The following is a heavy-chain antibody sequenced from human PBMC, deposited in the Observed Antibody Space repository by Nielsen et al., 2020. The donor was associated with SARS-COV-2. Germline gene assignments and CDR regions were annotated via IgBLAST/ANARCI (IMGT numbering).Heavy chain of an antibody. V-gene: IGHV3-33*01. D-gene: IGHD3-10*01. CDR3: ARDHDLWFGELLTPDLPSD. CDR1: GFTFSSYG. Sequence: GESLKISCAASGFTFSSYGMHWVRQAPGKGLKWVAVIWYDGSNKYYADSVKGRFTISRDNSKNTLYLQMNSLRAEDTAVYYCARDHDLWFGELLTPDLPSDWGQGTLVTVSS. J-gene: IGHJ4*02. CDR2: IWYDGSNK.